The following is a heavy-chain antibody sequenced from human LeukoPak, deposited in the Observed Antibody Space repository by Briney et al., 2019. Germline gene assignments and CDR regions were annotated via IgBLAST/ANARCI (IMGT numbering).Heavy chain of an antibody. D-gene: IGHD3-10*01. V-gene: IGHV3-13*04. CDR3: ARALTDYSGSGRSGYGMDV. CDR2: IGTAGDT. Sequence: PGGSLRLSCAASGFTFSSYDMHWVRQATGKGLEWVSAIGTAGDTYYPGSVKGRFTISRENAKNSLYLQMNSLRAGDTAVYYCARALTDYSGSGRSGYGMDVWGQGTTVTVSS. J-gene: IGHJ6*02. CDR1: GFTFSSYD.